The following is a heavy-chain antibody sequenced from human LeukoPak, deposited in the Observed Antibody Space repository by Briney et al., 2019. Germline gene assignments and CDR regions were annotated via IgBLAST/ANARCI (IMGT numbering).Heavy chain of an antibody. CDR2: MNPNSGGT. CDR1: GYTFTDYY. Sequence: ASVKVSCKASGYTFTDYYMHWMRQAPGQGPEWMGWMNPNSGGTNYAHKFQGRVTMTRDTSTTTAYMELSSLRSDDTAVYYCAPRRVAADKGFDYWGQGTLVTVSS. J-gene: IGHJ4*02. D-gene: IGHD6-19*01. CDR3: APRRVAADKGFDY. V-gene: IGHV1-2*02.